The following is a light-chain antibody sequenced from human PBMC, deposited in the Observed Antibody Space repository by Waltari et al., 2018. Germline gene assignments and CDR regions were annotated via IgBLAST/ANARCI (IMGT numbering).Light chain of an antibody. Sequence: DIQMIQSPSSVSASVRDRVPLTCRASQGISSRLAWYQQKPGKAPKLLIYDASSLHSGVPSRFSGSGSGTEFTLTISSLQPEDFATYYCQQVDSFPRTFGQGTKVEVK. CDR3: QQVDSFPRT. CDR1: QGISSR. V-gene: IGKV1-12*01. J-gene: IGKJ1*01. CDR2: DAS.